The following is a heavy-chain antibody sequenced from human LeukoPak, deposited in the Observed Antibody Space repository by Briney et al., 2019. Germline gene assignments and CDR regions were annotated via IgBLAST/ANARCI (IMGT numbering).Heavy chain of an antibody. Sequence: GGSLRLSCAASGFTFSSYAMHWVRQAPGKGLEWVAVISYDGSNKYYADSVKGRFTISRDNSKNTLYLQMNSLRAEDTAVYYCARDMAWELPSYYFDYWGQGTLVTVSS. CDR2: ISYDGSNK. V-gene: IGHV3-30-3*01. CDR3: ARDMAWELPSYYFDY. D-gene: IGHD1-26*01. J-gene: IGHJ4*02. CDR1: GFTFSSYA.